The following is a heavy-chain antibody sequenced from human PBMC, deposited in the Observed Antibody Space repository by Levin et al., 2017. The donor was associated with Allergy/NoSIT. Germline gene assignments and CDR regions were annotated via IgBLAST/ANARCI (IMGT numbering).Heavy chain of an antibody. CDR3: AKEGGSWFDP. CDR2: ISYDGSKK. D-gene: IGHD2-15*01. J-gene: IGHJ5*02. Sequence: PGGSLRLSCAASGFTFRSYGIHWVRQAPGKGLEWVAVISYDGSKKYYADSVTGRFTISRDNSKNTLYLQMSSLRREDTAVYYCAKEGGSWFDPWGQGTLVTVSS. CDR1: GFTFRSYG. V-gene: IGHV3-30*18.